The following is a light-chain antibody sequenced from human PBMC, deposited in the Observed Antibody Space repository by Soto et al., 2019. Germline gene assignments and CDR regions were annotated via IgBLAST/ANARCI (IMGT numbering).Light chain of an antibody. CDR3: QQYNSYSQT. V-gene: IGKV1-5*01. CDR1: QSISSW. Sequence: DIQMTQSPSTLSASVGDRVTITCRASQSISSWLAWYQQKPGKAPKLLIYDASSLESGVPSRFSGSGSGTEFTLTISSLQPDDFATYYCQQYNSYSQTFGQGTMVDIK. J-gene: IGKJ1*01. CDR2: DAS.